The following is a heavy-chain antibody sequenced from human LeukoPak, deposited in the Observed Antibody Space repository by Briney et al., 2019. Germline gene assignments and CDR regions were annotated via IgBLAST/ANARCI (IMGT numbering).Heavy chain of an antibody. Sequence: PGRSLRLSCAASGFTFSSYGMHWVRQAPGKGLEWVALISYDGSNQYYADSVKGRFTISRDSSKNTLYLQMNSLRAEDTAMYYCARMVAYAFDIWGQGTMVTVSS. J-gene: IGHJ3*02. CDR2: ISYDGSNQ. D-gene: IGHD2-15*01. CDR3: ARMVAYAFDI. CDR1: GFTFSSYG. V-gene: IGHV3-30*03.